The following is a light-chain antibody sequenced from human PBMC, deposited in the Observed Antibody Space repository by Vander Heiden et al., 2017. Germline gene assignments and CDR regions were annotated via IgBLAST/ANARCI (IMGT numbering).Light chain of an antibody. Sequence: QSALTQPASVSGSPGQSITISCTGTSSDIGGYNSVSWYQQHPGNAPKVMIYDVSNRPSGVSNRFSGSKSDNTASLTISGLQAEDEADYYCSSYTRSYTLVFGGGTKLTVL. V-gene: IGLV2-14*03. CDR1: SSDIGGYNS. CDR3: SSYTRSYTLV. J-gene: IGLJ2*01. CDR2: DVS.